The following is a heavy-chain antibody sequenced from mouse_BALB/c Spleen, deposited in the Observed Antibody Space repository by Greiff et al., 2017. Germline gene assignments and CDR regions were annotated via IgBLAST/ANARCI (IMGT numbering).Heavy chain of an antibody. D-gene: IGHD2-10*02. V-gene: IGHV5-17*02. CDR1: GFTFSSFG. Sequence: EVKVEESGGGLVQPGGSRKLSCAASGFTFSSFGMHWVRQAPEKGLEWVAYISSGSSTIYYADTVKGRFTISRDNPKNTLFLQMTSLRSEDTAMYYCARRGLVSYYYAMDYWGQGTSVTVSS. J-gene: IGHJ4*01. CDR2: ISSGSSTI. CDR3: ARRGLVSYYYAMDY.